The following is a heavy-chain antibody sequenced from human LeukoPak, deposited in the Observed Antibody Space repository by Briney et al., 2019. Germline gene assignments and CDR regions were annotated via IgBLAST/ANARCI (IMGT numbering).Heavy chain of an antibody. D-gene: IGHD3-3*01. Sequence: SQTLSLTWTVSGGSISSGDYYWSWIRQPPGKGMERIGYIFYSGSTYYNPSLKSRVTISVDTSKYQFSLNLSPVTAAVTAVYYCARGIYDFWSGYSVLDYWGQGTLITVSS. CDR1: GGSISSGDYY. J-gene: IGHJ4*02. V-gene: IGHV4-30-4*08. CDR3: ARGIYDFWSGYSVLDY. CDR2: IFYSGST.